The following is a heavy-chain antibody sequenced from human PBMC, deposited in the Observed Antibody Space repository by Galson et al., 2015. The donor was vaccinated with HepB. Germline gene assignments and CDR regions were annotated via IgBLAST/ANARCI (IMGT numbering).Heavy chain of an antibody. D-gene: IGHD3/OR15-3a*01. CDR1: GFSLNSRGVG. J-gene: IGHJ4*02. V-gene: IGHV2-5*02. CDR3: AHMDLGLTSFAY. Sequence: PALVKPTQTLTLTCTFSGFSLNSRGVGVGWIRQPPGRALEWLALIFWGDDQRYTPLLKSRLSVTKDTSKNQVVLKLTSEDPVDTATYYCAHMDLGLTSFAYWGQGTLVTVSS. CDR2: IFWGDDQ.